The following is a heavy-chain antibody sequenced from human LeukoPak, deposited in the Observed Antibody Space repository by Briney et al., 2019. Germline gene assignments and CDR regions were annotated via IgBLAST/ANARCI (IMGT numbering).Heavy chain of an antibody. CDR2: MNPNSGNT. CDR3: ATDRYCSSTSCHRVAFDI. CDR1: EYTFTSYD. V-gene: IGHV1-8*01. J-gene: IGHJ3*02. Sequence: ASVKVSCKASEYTFTSYDINWVRQATGQGLEWMGWMNPNSGNTGYAQKFQGRVTMTRNTSISTAYMELSSLRSEDTAVYYCATDRYCSSTSCHRVAFDIWGQGTMVTVPS. D-gene: IGHD2-2*02.